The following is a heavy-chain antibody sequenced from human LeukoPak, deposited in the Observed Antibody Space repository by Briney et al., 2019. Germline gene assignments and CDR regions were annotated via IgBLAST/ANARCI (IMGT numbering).Heavy chain of an antibody. CDR3: ARDGVGSGLFDY. V-gene: IGHV4-31*03. CDR1: GDSMSSGDYY. D-gene: IGHD2-15*01. CDR2: ISYSGST. J-gene: IGHJ4*02. Sequence: SETLSLTCSVSGDSMSSGDYYWNWIRQHPDKGLEWIGCISYSGSTFYHPSLDRRLSISLDTSKNQFYLKLRSVTAADTAIYYCARDGVGSGLFDYWGQGTRVTVSS.